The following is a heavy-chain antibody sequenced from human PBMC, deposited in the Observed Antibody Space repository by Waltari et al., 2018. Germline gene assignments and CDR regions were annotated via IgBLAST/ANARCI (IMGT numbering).Heavy chain of an antibody. Sequence: QVQLVQSGAEVKKPGSSVKVSCKASGGTLSSYPFTWVRQAPGQGLEWMGGSIPIFGTTNYAQKFQGRVTISADESTSTVFLELSSLRAEDTAVYYCARDFWSGTDYYYYMDVWGKGTTVTVSS. CDR1: GGTLSSYP. V-gene: IGHV1-69*01. CDR2: SIPIFGTT. CDR3: ARDFWSGTDYYYYMDV. J-gene: IGHJ6*03. D-gene: IGHD3-3*01.